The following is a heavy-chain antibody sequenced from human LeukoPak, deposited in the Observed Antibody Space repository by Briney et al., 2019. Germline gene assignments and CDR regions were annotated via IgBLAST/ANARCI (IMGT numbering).Heavy chain of an antibody. J-gene: IGHJ4*02. CDR1: RFIFSSYA. V-gene: IGHV3-53*01. D-gene: IGHD4/OR15-4a*01. CDR3: ARRAGAYSHPYDY. CDR2: IYSDNT. Sequence: GGSLRLSCAASRFIFSSYAMSWVRQAPGKGLEWVSFIYSDNTHYSDSVKGRFTISRDNSKNTLYLQMNSLRAEDTAVYYCARRAGAYSHPYDYWGQGTLVTVSS.